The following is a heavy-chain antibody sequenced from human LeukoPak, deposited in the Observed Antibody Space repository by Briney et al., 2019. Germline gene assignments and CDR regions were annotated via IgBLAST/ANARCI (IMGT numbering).Heavy chain of an antibody. CDR3: ARDLTMLGTPGDDFDY. Sequence: PGGSLRLSCAASGFIFSSYWMHWVRQAPGKGLVWVSRINENGRTTSYADSVEGRFTISRDNAKNTVYLQMTSLRAEDTALYYCARDLTMLGTPGDDFDYWGQGSLVTVSS. D-gene: IGHD3-3*01. J-gene: IGHJ4*02. V-gene: IGHV3-74*01. CDR2: INENGRTT. CDR1: GFIFSSYW.